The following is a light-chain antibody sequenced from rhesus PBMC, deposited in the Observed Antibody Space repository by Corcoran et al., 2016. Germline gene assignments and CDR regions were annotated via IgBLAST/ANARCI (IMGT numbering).Light chain of an antibody. CDR3: QQHASYPPT. CDR1: QGISKY. CDR2: DAS. Sequence: DIQMNQSPSSLSASVGDTVTITCQASQGISKYLAVYQQKPGKAPKLLIYDASTFQSGVPSRLSGTGSGKDFTLTISSLQPGDFATYCCQQHASYPPTFGQGTKVEIK. V-gene: IGKV1-25*01. J-gene: IGKJ1*01.